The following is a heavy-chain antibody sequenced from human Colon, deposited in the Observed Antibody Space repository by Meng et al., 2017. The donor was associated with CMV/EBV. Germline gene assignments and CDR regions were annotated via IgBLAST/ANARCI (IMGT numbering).Heavy chain of an antibody. D-gene: IGHD5-12*01. V-gene: IGHV2-5*01. Sequence: FSRKNGKLSVGWIRQHTGKDLEWLALGYWNDDKRYNPSLKNRLTVTKDTSKNQVVLRVTNMDPADSGTYFCAHGGSGYDFGAGGFDYWGQGTLVTVSS. CDR2: GYWNDDK. J-gene: IGHJ4*02. CDR1: FSRKNGKLS. CDR3: AHGGSGYDFGAGGFDY.